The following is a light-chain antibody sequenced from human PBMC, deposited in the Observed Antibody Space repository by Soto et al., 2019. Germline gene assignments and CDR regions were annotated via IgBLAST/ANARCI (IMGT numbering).Light chain of an antibody. V-gene: IGKV1-39*01. CDR2: AAS. CDR3: QQSYSTPPDT. J-gene: IGKJ2*01. Sequence: DIQMTQSPSSLSASVGDRVTHTCRASQSISTYLNWYQKKPGRAPKLLIHAASSLQSGVQSRFSGSGSGTYFTLTISSLQPEDFATYYCQQSYSTPPDTFGQGTMVEIK. CDR1: QSISTY.